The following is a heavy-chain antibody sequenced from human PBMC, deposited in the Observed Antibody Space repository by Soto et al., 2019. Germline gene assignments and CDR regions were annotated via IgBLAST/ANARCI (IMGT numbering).Heavy chain of an antibody. V-gene: IGHV1-18*04. D-gene: IGHD4-17*01. J-gene: IGHJ4*02. CDR1: GYTFTNYG. CDR2: ISAYNGNT. Sequence: QVQLVQSGAEVKKPGASVKVSCKASGYTFTNYGISWVRQAPGQGLEWMGWISAYNGNTNNAQKLQCRVTMTTDTSTSAAFMELWSLRSDDTAVYYCARDHNSDYGGNSYLDYWGQGTLVTVSS. CDR3: ARDHNSDYGGNSYLDY.